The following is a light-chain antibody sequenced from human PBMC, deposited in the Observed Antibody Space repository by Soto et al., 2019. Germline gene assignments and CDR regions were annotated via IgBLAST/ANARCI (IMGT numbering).Light chain of an antibody. CDR3: LQYSNYPRS. J-gene: IGKJ4*01. CDR2: AAS. CDR1: QGIGND. Sequence: AIQMTQSPSSLSASVGDRVTITCRASQGIGNDLGWYQQKPGKAPKLLIYAASNLQSDVPSRFSGSGSGTDFTLTSSGLQPEDFATYYCLQYSNYPRSFGGGTKVEIK. V-gene: IGKV1-6*01.